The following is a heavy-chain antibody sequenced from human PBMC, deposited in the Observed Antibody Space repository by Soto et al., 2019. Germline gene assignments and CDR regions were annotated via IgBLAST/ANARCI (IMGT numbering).Heavy chain of an antibody. CDR3: AKDRYYYDSSGYF. J-gene: IGHJ4*02. V-gene: IGHV3-23*01. Sequence: LKLSCAASGFTFSSYAMSWVRQAPGKGLEWVSAISGSGGSTYYADSVKGRFTISRDNSKNTLYLQMNSLRAEDTAVYYCAKDRYYYDSSGYFWGQGTLVTVSS. D-gene: IGHD3-22*01. CDR2: ISGSGGST. CDR1: GFTFSSYA.